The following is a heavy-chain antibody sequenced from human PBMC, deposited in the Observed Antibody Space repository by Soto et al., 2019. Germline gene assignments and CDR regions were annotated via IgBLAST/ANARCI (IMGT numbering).Heavy chain of an antibody. V-gene: IGHV4-39*01. J-gene: IGHJ6*02. Sequence: SETLSLTCTVSGGSISSSSYYWGWISQPPGKGLEWIGSIYYSGSTYYNPSLKSRVTISVDTSKNQFSLKLSSVTAADTAVYYCARLYAPMVRGVIKHYYGMDVWGQGTTVTVSS. D-gene: IGHD3-10*01. CDR2: IYYSGST. CDR3: ARLYAPMVRGVIKHYYGMDV. CDR1: GGSISSSSYY.